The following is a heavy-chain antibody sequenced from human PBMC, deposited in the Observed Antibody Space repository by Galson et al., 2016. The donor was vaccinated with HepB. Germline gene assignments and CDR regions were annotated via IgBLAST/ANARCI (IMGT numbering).Heavy chain of an antibody. V-gene: IGHV3-23*01. D-gene: IGHD4/OR15-4a*01. CDR3: AKEGPMVASDPRDYCCYQYMDV. J-gene: IGHJ6*03. CDR2: ISATGGHT. Sequence: SLRLSCAASGFTFDSFAMTWVRQAPGKGLEWVSSISATGGHTDYADAAKGRFIISRDNAKNTVSLQMNSLRVEDTAIYFCAKEGPMVASDPRDYCCYQYMDVRGKGTAVTVSS. CDR1: GFTFDSFA.